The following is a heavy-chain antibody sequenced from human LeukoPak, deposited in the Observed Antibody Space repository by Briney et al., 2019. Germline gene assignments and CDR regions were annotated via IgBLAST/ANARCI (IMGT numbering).Heavy chain of an antibody. D-gene: IGHD5-24*01. CDR3: ARDRDAYNSNYYYGMDV. CDR1: GGTFSSYA. J-gene: IGHJ6*02. Sequence: ASVKVSCKASGGTFSSYAISWVRQAPGQGLEWMGWISAYRANTNYAQKLQGRVTMTTDTSTSTAYMELRSLRSDDTAVYYCARDRDAYNSNYYYGMDVWGQGTTVTVSS. V-gene: IGHV1-18*01. CDR2: ISAYRANT.